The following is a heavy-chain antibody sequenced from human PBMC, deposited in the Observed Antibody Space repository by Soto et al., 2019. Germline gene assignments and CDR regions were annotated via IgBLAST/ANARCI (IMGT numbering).Heavy chain of an antibody. CDR1: GFTFSSYA. Sequence: GGSLRLSCAASGFTFSSYAMIWVRQAPGKGLEWVSAISGSGGSTYYADSVKGRFTISRDNSKNTLYLQMNSLRAEDTAVYYCAKDGIQLWFRPFDYWGQGTLVTVSS. V-gene: IGHV3-23*01. CDR3: AKDGIQLWFRPFDY. D-gene: IGHD5-18*01. J-gene: IGHJ4*02. CDR2: ISGSGGST.